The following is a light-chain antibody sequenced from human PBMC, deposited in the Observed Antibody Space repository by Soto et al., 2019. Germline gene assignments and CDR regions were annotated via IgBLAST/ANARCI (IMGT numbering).Light chain of an antibody. CDR1: SSDVGYYNY. CDR3: CSYTSSSTYV. V-gene: IGLV2-14*01. CDR2: EVS. J-gene: IGLJ1*01. Sequence: QSVLTQPASVSGSPGQSITISCTGTSSDVGYYNYVSWYQQHAGKAPKLMIYEVSNRPSGVSNRFSGSKSGNTASLTISGLQAEEEADYYCCSYTSSSTYVFGTGTKVTVL.